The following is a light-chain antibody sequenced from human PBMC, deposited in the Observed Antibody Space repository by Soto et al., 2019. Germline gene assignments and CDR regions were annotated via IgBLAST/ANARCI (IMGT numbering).Light chain of an antibody. CDR1: GSDVGGYDY. V-gene: IGLV2-14*01. CDR2: EVT. J-gene: IGLJ1*01. CDR3: SSYTSSSTYV. Sequence: QSVLTQPASASGYPGQSITISCTGTGSDVGGYDYVSWYQHHPGKAPKVMIYEVTNRPSGVSNRFSGSKSGNTASLTISGLLAEDEADYYCSSYTSSSTYVFGTGTKVTVL.